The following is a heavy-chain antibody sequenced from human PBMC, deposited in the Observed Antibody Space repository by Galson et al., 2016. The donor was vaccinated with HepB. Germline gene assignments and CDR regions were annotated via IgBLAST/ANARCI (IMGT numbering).Heavy chain of an antibody. CDR2: ISYDGSNK. J-gene: IGHJ4*02. CDR1: GFTFSSYG. V-gene: IGHV3-30*18. CDR3: AKAPFAWEVPDY. Sequence: SLRLSCAASGFTFSSYGMHWVRQAPGKGLEWVAIISYDGSNKYYGDSVKGRFTIPRDNSKNTLYLQMNSLRPEDTAVYYCAKAPFAWEVPDYWGQGALVTVSS. D-gene: IGHD1-26*01.